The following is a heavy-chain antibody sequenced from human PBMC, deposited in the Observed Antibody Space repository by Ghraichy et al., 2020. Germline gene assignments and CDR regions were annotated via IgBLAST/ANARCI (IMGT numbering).Heavy chain of an antibody. CDR2: INPNSGGT. J-gene: IGHJ5*02. Sequence: ASVKVSCKASGYTFTGYYMHWVRQAPGQGLEWMGWINPNSGGTNYAQKFQGRVTMTRDTSISTAYMELSRLRSDDTAVYYCARDLRRQPSGWFDPWGQGTLVTVSS. V-gene: IGHV1-2*02. CDR1: GYTFTGYY. D-gene: IGHD3-10*01. CDR3: ARDLRRQPSGWFDP.